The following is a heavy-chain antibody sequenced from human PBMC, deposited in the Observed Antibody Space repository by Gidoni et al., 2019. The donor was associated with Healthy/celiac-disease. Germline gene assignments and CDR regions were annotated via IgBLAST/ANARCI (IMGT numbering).Heavy chain of an antibody. CDR3: ARERRIYCSGGSCYSFRDGAALDY. J-gene: IGHJ4*02. CDR1: GFTFSSYS. D-gene: IGHD2-15*01. V-gene: IGHV3-21*01. Sequence: EVQLVESGGGLVKPGGSLRLSCAASGFTFSSYSMNWARQAPGKGLEWVSSISSSSSYIYYADSGKGRFTISRDNAKNSLYLQMNSLRAEDTAVYYCARERRIYCSGGSCYSFRDGAALDYWGQGTLVTVSS. CDR2: ISSSSSYI.